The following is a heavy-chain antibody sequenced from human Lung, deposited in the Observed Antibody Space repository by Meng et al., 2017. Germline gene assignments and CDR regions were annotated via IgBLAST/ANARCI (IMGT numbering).Heavy chain of an antibody. J-gene: IGHJ6*02. CDR3: ARAAIRFGELSSFFYYYYGMDV. CDR1: GGSISSSSYY. CDR2: IYYSGST. V-gene: IGHV4-39*07. Sequence: GSLRLSCTVPGGSISSSSYYWGWIRQPQGKGLEWIGSIYYSGSTYYNPSLKSRVTISVDTSKNQFSLKLSSVTAADTAVYYCARAAIRFGELSSFFYYYYGMDVWGQGTTVTVSS. D-gene: IGHD3-10*01.